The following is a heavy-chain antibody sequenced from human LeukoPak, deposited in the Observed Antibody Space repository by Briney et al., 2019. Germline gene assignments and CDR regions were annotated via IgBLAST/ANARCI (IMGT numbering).Heavy chain of an antibody. CDR3: ARGADYGDSTDAFDI. V-gene: IGHV4-39*01. D-gene: IGHD4-17*01. CDR1: GGSISSSSYY. CDR2: IYYSGST. Sequence: SETLSLTCTVSGGSISSSSYYWGWIRQPPGTGLEWIGSIYYSGSTYYNPSLKSRVTISVDTSKNQFSLKLSSVTAADTAVYYCARGADYGDSTDAFDIWGQGTMVTVSS. J-gene: IGHJ3*02.